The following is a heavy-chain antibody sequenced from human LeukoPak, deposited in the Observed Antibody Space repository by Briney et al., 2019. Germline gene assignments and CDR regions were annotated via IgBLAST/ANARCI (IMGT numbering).Heavy chain of an antibody. CDR3: AREYNWNDFDH. D-gene: IGHD1-20*01. CDR1: GFTFSSYE. V-gene: IGHV3-48*03. J-gene: IGHJ4*02. Sequence: PGGSLRLSCAASGFTFSSYELNWVRQAPGKGLEWVSYISSSGSTIYYADSVKGRFTISRDNAKNSLYLQMNSLRAEDTAVYYCAREYNWNDFDHWGQGTLVTVSS. CDR2: ISSSGSTI.